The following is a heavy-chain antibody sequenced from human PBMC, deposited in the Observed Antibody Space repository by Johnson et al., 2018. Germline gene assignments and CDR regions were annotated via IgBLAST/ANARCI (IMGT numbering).Heavy chain of an antibody. V-gene: IGHV3-9*01. CDR3: ASLRVSDYMDV. J-gene: IGHJ6*03. Sequence: VQLVESGGGLVQPGRSLRLSCAASGFTFDDYDMHWVRQAPGKGLEWVSGISRHSDRIGYADSEKGRFTISRDNAKSSLLYLQMNSLRAEDTSLYYCASLRVSDYMDVLGKGTTVTVSS. CDR1: GFTFDDYD. D-gene: IGHD3-16*01. CDR2: ISRHSDRI.